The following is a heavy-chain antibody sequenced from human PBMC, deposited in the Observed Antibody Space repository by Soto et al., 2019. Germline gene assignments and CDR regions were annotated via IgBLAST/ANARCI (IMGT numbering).Heavy chain of an antibody. CDR3: AREGYCGGGSCYSNC. CDR2: IYSGSST. D-gene: IGHD2-15*01. J-gene: IGHJ4*02. Sequence: GGSLRLSCTASGFTVSSNYMSWVRQAPGKGLEWISVIYSGSSTYYADSVKGRFTISRDNSKNTLYLQMNSLRAEDTAVYYCAREGYCGGGSCYSNCWGRGTLVTVSS. CDR1: GFTVSSNY. V-gene: IGHV3-53*01.